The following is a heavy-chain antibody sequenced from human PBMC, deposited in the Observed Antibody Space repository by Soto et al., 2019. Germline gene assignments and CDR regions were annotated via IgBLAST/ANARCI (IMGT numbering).Heavy chain of an antibody. V-gene: IGHV3-23*01. D-gene: IGHD6-19*01. CDR1: GFTFSSYA. CDR2: ISGSGGST. Sequence: EVQLLESGGGLVQPGGSLRLSCAASGFTFSSYAMSWVRQAPGKGLEWVSAISGSGGSTYYADSVKGRFTISRDNSKNTLYVQRSRLRAEDTAVYYCARWAVAGLRSLRRGAPPEADIDYWGQGTLVTVSS. CDR3: ARWAVAGLRSLRRGAPPEADIDY. J-gene: IGHJ4*02.